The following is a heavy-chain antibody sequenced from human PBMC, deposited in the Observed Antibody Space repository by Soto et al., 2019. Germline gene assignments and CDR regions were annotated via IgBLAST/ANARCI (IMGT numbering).Heavy chain of an antibody. V-gene: IGHV4-59*01. Sequence: SETLSLTCTVSGGSISGYYWSWIRQPPGKGLEWIGYIYYSGSTDYRPSLKSRVTISVDTSKNQFSLKLTSVTAADTAVYYCARRLRFDYWGQGTLVTVST. J-gene: IGHJ4*02. CDR1: GGSISGYY. CDR3: ARRLRFDY. CDR2: IYYSGST.